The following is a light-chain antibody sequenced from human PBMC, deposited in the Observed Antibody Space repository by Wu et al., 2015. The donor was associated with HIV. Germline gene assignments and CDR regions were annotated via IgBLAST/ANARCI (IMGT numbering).Light chain of an antibody. CDR1: QVISSA. Sequence: AIQLTQFPSSLSASVGDRVTITCRASQVISSALAWYQQKPGKTPNLLIYDASSLQSGVPSRFSGSGSGTDFTLTITSLQPEGSATYYCQQRRTFGQGTRVEV. CDR2: DAS. J-gene: IGKJ2*01. CDR3: QQRRT. V-gene: IGKV1-13*02.